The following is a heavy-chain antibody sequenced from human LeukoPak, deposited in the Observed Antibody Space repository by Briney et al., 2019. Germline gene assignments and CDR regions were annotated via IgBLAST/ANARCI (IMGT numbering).Heavy chain of an antibody. CDR1: GITLSNYG. J-gene: IGHJ4*02. CDR3: AKRGVEIRGLLVIGYHKETSYFDH. Sequence: GGSLRLSCVVSGITLSNYGMSWVRQAPGKGLEWVSGISGGGGGTNYADSVKSRFTISRDNSRNTMYLQMNSLRAEDTAVYFCAKRGVEIRGLLVIGYHKETSYFDHWGQGVLVTVSS. D-gene: IGHD3-10*01. CDR2: ISGGGGGT. V-gene: IGHV3-23*01.